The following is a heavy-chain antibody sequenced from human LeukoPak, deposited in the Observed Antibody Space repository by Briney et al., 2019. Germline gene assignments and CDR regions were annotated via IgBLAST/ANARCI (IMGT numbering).Heavy chain of an antibody. D-gene: IGHD3-3*01. Sequence: SETLSLTCSVSACSISNGRRYWSWIRQPAGKGLEWIGSSYTSGCTNDNPSLKSRVTISVDTSKNQFSLKLSSVTGADTAVYYCARTQLRDGDAFDIWGQGTMVTVSS. CDR2: SYTSGCT. CDR1: ACSISNGRRY. J-gene: IGHJ3*02. V-gene: IGHV4-61*02. CDR3: ARTQLRDGDAFDI.